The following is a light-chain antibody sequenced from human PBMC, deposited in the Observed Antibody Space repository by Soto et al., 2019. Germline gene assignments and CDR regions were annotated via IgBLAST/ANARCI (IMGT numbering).Light chain of an antibody. CDR2: GNS. CDR1: SSNIGAGYD. Sequence: QSVLTQPPSVSGAPGQRVTISCTGSSSNIGAGYDVHWYQQLPGTAPKLLIYGNSNRPSGVPDRFSGSKSGTSASLAITGLQAEDEADSYCQSYASSLSVVFGGGTKLTVL. J-gene: IGLJ2*01. CDR3: QSYASSLSVV. V-gene: IGLV1-40*01.